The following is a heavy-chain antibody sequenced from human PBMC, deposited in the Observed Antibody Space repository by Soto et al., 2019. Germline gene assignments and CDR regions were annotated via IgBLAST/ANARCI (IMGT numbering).Heavy chain of an antibody. CDR2: TYYGSTQYN. D-gene: IGHD4-4*01. V-gene: IGHV6-1*01. J-gene: IGHJ3*01. CDR1: GDSVSRNGAA. Sequence: QIQLQQSGPGLVKSSQTLSLTCVISGDSVSRNGAAWNWIRQSPSRGLEWMGRTYYGSTQYNEYATSVTGRMSVNPHTSKNQVSLQLNFVTPEDTGVYYCAGGRNNAFDVWGQGTMVTVSS. CDR3: AGGRNNAFDV.